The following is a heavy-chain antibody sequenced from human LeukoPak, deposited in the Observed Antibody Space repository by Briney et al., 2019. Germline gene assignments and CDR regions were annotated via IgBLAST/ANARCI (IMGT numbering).Heavy chain of an antibody. CDR1: GVSISSSDYY. V-gene: IGHV4-30-4*08. CDR3: ARDRGRDGTGTTMDWFDP. J-gene: IGHJ5*02. CDR2: IYYSGTT. D-gene: IGHD1-1*01. Sequence: SQTLSLTCTVSGVSISSSDYYWSWIPQPPGKGLEWIGYIYYSGTTYYNPSLKSRVTISVDTSKNQFSLKLSSVTAADTALYYCARDRGRDGTGTTMDWFDPWGQGTLVTVSS.